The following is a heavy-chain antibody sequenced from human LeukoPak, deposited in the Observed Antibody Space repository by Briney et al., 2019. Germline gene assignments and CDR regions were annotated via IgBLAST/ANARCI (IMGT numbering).Heavy chain of an antibody. CDR1: GYTFPSYY. J-gene: IGHJ4*02. V-gene: IGHV1-46*01. D-gene: IGHD3-22*01. CDR3: ARVLRDYYDSSGYLDY. Sequence: GASVKVSCKASGYTFPSYYMHWVRQAPAQRLEGMGIINPSGGSTSYAQKFQGRVTMTRDTSTSTVYMELSSLTSEGTAVYYCARVLRDYYDSSGYLDYWGQGTLLSVPS. CDR2: INPSGGST.